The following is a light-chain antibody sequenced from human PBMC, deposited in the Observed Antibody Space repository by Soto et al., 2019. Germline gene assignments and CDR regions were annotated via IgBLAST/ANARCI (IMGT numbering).Light chain of an antibody. CDR3: QQYGSSPLT. J-gene: IGKJ4*01. Sequence: EIVLTQSPGTLSLSPGERATLSCMASQSISSSYLAWYQQQPGQAPRLLIYGASNRATGIPVRFSGSGSGTDFTLTITRLEPEDFAVYYCQQYGSSPLTFGGGTKVEIK. V-gene: IGKV3-20*01. CDR2: GAS. CDR1: QSISSSY.